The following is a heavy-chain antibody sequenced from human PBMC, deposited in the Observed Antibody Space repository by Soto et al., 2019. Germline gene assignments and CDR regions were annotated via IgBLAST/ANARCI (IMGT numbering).Heavy chain of an antibody. V-gene: IGHV4-4*02. D-gene: IGHD2-8*02. Sequence: SETLSLTCAVSGGSISSTNWWSWVRQPPGKGLQWIGQINHSGSTNYNPSLKSRVTISVDTSKNQFSLKLTSVTAADTAVYYCARDKITGLFDYWGQGTLVTVSS. CDR1: GGSISSTNW. CDR2: INHSGST. CDR3: ARDKITGLFDY. J-gene: IGHJ4*02.